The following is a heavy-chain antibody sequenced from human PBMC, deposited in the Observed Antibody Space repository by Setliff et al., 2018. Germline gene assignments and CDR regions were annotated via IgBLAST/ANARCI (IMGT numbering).Heavy chain of an antibody. Sequence: ASETLSLTCIVSGGSISGYYWAWVRQPPGKGLEWIGSIYSSGNTYYNPSLKRRVTISVDTSKNHFSLRLTSVTAADTAIYFCARTFSGYLSYFDSWGQGTLVTVSS. CDR2: IYSSGNT. CDR3: ARTFSGYLSYFDS. J-gene: IGHJ4*02. D-gene: IGHD5-12*01. V-gene: IGHV4-59*08. CDR1: GGSISGYY.